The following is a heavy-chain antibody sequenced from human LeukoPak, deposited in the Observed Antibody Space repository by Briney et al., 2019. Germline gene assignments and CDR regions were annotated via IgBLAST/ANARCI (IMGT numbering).Heavy chain of an antibody. Sequence: ASVKVSCKASGYTFTTYAMNWVRQAPGQGLEWMGWINTNTGNPTYAQGFTGRFAFSLDTSVSTAYLQINSLKAEDTAVYYCAREYYQFDAFDIWGQGTMVTVSS. CDR2: INTNTGNP. CDR3: AREYYQFDAFDI. J-gene: IGHJ3*02. V-gene: IGHV7-4-1*02. D-gene: IGHD2-2*01. CDR1: GYTFTTYA.